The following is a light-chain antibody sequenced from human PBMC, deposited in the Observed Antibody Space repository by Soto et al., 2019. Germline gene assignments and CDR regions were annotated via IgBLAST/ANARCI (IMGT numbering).Light chain of an antibody. V-gene: IGLV2-14*01. J-gene: IGLJ3*02. CDR2: DVN. CDR3: SSYARSSTWV. CDR1: SSDVGRYNY. Sequence: QSVLTQPASVSGSPGQSITISCTGTSSDVGRYNYVSWYQQHPGKAPKLMIYDVNNRPSGVSDRFSGSKSGNTASLTISGLQAEDEADYYCSSYARSSTWVFGGGTKLTVL.